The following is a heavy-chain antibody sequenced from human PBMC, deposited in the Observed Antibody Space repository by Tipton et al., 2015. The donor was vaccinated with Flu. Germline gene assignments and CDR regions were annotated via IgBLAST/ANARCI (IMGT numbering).Heavy chain of an antibody. J-gene: IGHJ4*02. D-gene: IGHD3-9*01. CDR3: ARDFDSYYLDY. Sequence: SLRLSCAASGFSFSDYWMSWVRQAPGKGLEWVANIKQDGSVKYYVDSLKGRFTISRDNSKSTLYLEMKSLKAEDTAVYYCARDFDSYYLDYWGQGALVTVSS. CDR2: IKQDGSVK. V-gene: IGHV3-7*01. CDR1: GFSFSDYW.